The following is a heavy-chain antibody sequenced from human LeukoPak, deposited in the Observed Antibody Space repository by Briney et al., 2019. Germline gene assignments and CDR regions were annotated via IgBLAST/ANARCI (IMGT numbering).Heavy chain of an antibody. CDR1: EFTFSSYS. J-gene: IGHJ4*02. D-gene: IGHD5-18*01. CDR3: AKGLYSYGYPPFDY. CDR2: ITNSGNSK. Sequence: GGSLRLSCAASEFTFSSYSMNWVRQAPGKGLEWVSYITNSGNSKSYADSVKGRFTISRDNTKNSLYLQMNSLRAEDTAVYYCAKGLYSYGYPPFDYWGQGTLVTVSS. V-gene: IGHV3-48*01.